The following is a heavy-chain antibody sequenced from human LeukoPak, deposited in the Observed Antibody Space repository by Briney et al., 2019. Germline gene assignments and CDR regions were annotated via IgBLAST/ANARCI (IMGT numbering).Heavy chain of an antibody. D-gene: IGHD2-2*02. CDR3: AKDQGGGYCSSTSCYMDWFDP. V-gene: IGHV3-30*18. Sequence: GRSLRLSCAASGFTFSSYGMHWVRQAPGKGPEWVAVISYDGSNKYYADSVKGRLTISRDNSKNTLYLQMNSLRAEDTAVYYCAKDQGGGYCSSTSCYMDWFDPWGQGTLVTVSS. CDR2: ISYDGSNK. CDR1: GFTFSSYG. J-gene: IGHJ5*02.